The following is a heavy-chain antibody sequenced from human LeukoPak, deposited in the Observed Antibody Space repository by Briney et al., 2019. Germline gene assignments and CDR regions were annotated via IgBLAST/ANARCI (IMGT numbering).Heavy chain of an antibody. J-gene: IGHJ6*02. V-gene: IGHV3-23*01. CDR2: ISVVGDTT. CDR1: GFTFSNYG. Sequence: PGGSLRLSCAASGFTFSNYGMSWARQAPGKGLEWVSVISVVGDTTYYADSVKGRFTISRDNSKNTVFLQMNSLRAEDTAVYYCAKVDCSGGSCYGFSYVYYGMDVWGQGTTVTVSS. CDR3: AKVDCSGGSCYGFSYVYYGMDV. D-gene: IGHD2-15*01.